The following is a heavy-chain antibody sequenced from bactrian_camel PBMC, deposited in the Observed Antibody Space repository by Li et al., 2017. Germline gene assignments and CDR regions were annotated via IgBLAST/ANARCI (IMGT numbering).Heavy chain of an antibody. CDR3: VEGPVGQC. V-gene: IGHV3S53*01. CDR2: DNGVGTT. Sequence: HVQLVESGGGSVQAGGSLRLSCAAPGSIQRTNCMGWFRQAPGKERDWVATDNGVGTTYYGDSVKGRFAISRDNAKNTVYLQMNSLTPDDTAAYHCVEGPVGQCWSQGTQVTVS. D-gene: IGHD1*01. CDR1: GSIQRTNC. J-gene: IGHJ4*01.